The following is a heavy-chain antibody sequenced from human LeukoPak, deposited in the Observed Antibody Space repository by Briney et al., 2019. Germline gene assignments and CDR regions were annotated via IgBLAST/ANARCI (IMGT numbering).Heavy chain of an antibody. D-gene: IGHD6-13*01. CDR3: ARLRIAAAGKDY. CDR2: IYYSGST. V-gene: IGHV4-38-2*02. J-gene: IGHJ4*02. Sequence: SETLSLTCTVSGYSISSGYYWGWIRQPPGKGLEWIGSIYYSGSTYYNPSLKSRVTISVDASKNQFSLKLSSVTAADTAVYYCARLRIAAAGKDYWGQGTLVTVSS. CDR1: GYSISSGYY.